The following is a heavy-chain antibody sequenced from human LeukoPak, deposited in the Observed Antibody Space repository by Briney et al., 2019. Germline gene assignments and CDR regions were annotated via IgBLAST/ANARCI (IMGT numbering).Heavy chain of an antibody. CDR3: ARGGSIAARWSAAAYYFDY. V-gene: IGHV1-69*05. D-gene: IGHD6-6*01. Sequence: ASVKVSCKASGGTFISYAISRVRQAPGQGLEGMGGSIPVFGTANYAQKFQGRVTITTDESTSTAYMELSSLRSEDTAVYYWARGGSIAARWSAAAYYFDYWGQGTLVTVSS. CDR2: SIPVFGTA. CDR1: GGTFISYA. J-gene: IGHJ4*02.